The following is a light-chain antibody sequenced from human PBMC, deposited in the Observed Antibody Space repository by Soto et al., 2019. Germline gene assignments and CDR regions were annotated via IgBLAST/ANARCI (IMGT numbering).Light chain of an antibody. CDR3: SSYTNSFTWV. V-gene: IGLV2-14*01. CDR2: EVS. J-gene: IGLJ3*02. Sequence: QSVLAQPASVSGSPGQSITISRTGTSSDVGAYNYVSWYQQHPGKAPKLIIFEVSNRPSGISNRFSGSKSGQTASLSISGLQAEDEADYYCSSYTNSFTWVFGGGTKLTVL. CDR1: SSDVGAYNY.